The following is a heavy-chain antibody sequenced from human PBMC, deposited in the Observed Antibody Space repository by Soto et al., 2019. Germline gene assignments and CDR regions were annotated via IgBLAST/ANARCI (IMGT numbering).Heavy chain of an antibody. V-gene: IGHV3-74*01. D-gene: IGHD1-26*01. J-gene: IGHJ4*02. CDR3: VRGKYSGSYFFDY. CDR1: GFSFNNDW. Sequence: GGSLILSCEASGFSFNNDWMHWVRQAPGKGLVWVSSLSSVGNTADYADSVKGRFTISRDNAKNTLYLQMNSLGAEDTAIYYCVRGKYSGSYFFDYWGQGTLVTVSS. CDR2: LSSVGNTA.